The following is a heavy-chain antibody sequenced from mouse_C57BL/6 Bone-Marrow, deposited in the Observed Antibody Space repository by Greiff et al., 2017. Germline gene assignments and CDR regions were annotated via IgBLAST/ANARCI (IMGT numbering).Heavy chain of an antibody. V-gene: IGHV2-5*01. J-gene: IGHJ4*01. D-gene: IGHD2-4*01. CDR2: IWRGGST. CDR1: GFSLTSYG. CDR3: AKTSYYDYDLYYAMDY. Sequence: VKLVESGPGLVQPSQSLSITCTVSGFSLTSYGVHWVRQSPGKGLEWLGVIWRGGSTDYNAAFMSRLSITKDNSKSQVFFKMNSLQADDTAIYYCAKTSYYDYDLYYAMDYWGQGTSVTVSS.